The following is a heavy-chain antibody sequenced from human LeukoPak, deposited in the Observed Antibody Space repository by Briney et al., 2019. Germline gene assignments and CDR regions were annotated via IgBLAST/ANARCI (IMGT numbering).Heavy chain of an antibody. D-gene: IGHD2-21*01. J-gene: IGHJ3*02. CDR1: GFTFSSYG. V-gene: IGHV3-30*18. CDR3: AKERHTAHAFDI. CDR2: ISYDGSNK. Sequence: GGSLRLSCAASGFTFSSYGMHWVRQAPGKGLEWVAVISYDGSNKYYADSVKGRFTISRDNSKNTLYLQMNSLRAEDTAVYYCAKERHTAHAFDIWGQGTMVTVSS.